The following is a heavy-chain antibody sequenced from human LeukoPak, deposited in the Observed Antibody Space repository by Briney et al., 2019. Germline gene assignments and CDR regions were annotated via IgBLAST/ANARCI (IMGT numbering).Heavy chain of an antibody. V-gene: IGHV1-69*05. D-gene: IGHD4-17*01. CDR1: GGTFSSYA. CDR3: ARVGGEYDYGDYEGSYVY. Sequence: SVKVSCKASGGTFSSYAISWVRQAPGQGLEWMGGLIPILGKANYAQKFQGRVTITTDESTSTAYMELSSLRSEDTAVYYCARVGGEYDYGDYEGSYVYWGQGTLVTVSS. J-gene: IGHJ4*02. CDR2: LIPILGKA.